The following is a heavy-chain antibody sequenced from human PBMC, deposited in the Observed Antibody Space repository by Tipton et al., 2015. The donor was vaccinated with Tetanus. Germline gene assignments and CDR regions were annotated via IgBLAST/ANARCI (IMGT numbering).Heavy chain of an antibody. Sequence: SLRLSCAASGLPVITNYMSWVRQAPGKGLEWVSTIYSGGTTFYADSVRGRFTSSRDHSQNTLYLQMNSLRVEDTAVYYCARDLEVTNFYYYYGMDVWGQGTTVTVSS. CDR1: GLPVITNY. CDR3: ARDLEVTNFYYYYGMDV. J-gene: IGHJ6*02. D-gene: IGHD4-17*01. CDR2: IYSGGTT. V-gene: IGHV3-53*05.